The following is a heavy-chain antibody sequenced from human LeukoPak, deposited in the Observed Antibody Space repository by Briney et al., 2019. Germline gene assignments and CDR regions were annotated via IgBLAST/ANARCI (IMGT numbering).Heavy chain of an antibody. CDR1: GFTFSNYE. J-gene: IGHJ6*04. V-gene: IGHV3-48*03. CDR3: AELGITMIGGV. CDR2: ISSSSSTI. D-gene: IGHD3-10*02. Sequence: GGSLRLSCAASGFTFSNYEMNWVRQAPGKGLEWVSYISSSSSTIYYADSVKGRFTISRDNAKNSLYLQMNSLRAEDTAVYYCAELGITMIGGVWGKGTTVTISS.